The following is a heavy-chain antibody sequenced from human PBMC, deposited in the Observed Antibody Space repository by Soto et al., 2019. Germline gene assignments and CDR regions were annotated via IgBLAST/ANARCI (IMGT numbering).Heavy chain of an antibody. Sequence: QVHLLLQSGAEVKKPGSSVKVSCKASGGNPSNSAISWVRQAPGQGLAWMGGIIPVFGIVSYAQKFQGRVTITADESTSTAYMELSSLRSEDTAVYFCAGGRIVVAGSSAYYGMDVWCQGPTVTVSS. J-gene: IGHJ6*02. CDR1: GGNPSNSA. D-gene: IGHD6-19*01. V-gene: IGHV1-69*01. CDR3: AGGRIVVAGSSAYYGMDV. CDR2: IIPVFGIV.